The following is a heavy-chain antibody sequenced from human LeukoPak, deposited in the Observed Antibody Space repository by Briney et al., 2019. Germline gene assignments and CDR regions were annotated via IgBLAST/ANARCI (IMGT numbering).Heavy chain of an antibody. V-gene: IGHV4-30-2*01. D-gene: IGHD2-2*01. CDR2: IYHSGST. Sequence: PSQTLSLTCAVSGGSISSGGYSWSWIRQPPGKGLEWIGYIYHSGSTNYNPSLRSRVTMSVDTSKNQFSLKLSSVTAADTAVYYCARGVPAAAPEEYFQHWGQGTLVTVSS. CDR3: ARGVPAAAPEEYFQH. CDR1: GGSISSGGYS. J-gene: IGHJ1*01.